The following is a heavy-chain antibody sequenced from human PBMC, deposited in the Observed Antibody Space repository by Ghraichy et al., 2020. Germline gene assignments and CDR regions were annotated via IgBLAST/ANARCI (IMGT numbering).Heavy chain of an antibody. CDR2: IIPIFGTA. CDR3: ARDVEAAAADLYYYYYGMDV. CDR1: GGTFSSYA. D-gene: IGHD6-13*01. V-gene: IGHV1-69*13. Sequence: SVKVSCKASGGTFSSYAISWVRQAPGQGLGWMGGIIPIFGTANYAQKFQGRVTITADESTSTAYMELSSLRSEDTAVYYCARDVEAAAADLYYYYYGMDVWGQGTTVTVSS. J-gene: IGHJ6*02.